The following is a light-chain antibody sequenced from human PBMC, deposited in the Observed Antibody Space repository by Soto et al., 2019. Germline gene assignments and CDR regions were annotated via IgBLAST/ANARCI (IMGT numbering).Light chain of an antibody. CDR3: SSYTSSSTLYV. J-gene: IGLJ1*01. CDR2: EVS. Sequence: QSALTQPACVSGSPGQSITISCTGTSSDVGGYNYVSWYQQHPGKAPKLMIYEVSNRPSGVSNRFSGSKSGNTASLTISGLQAEDEADYYCSSYTSSSTLYVFGTGTQLTVL. V-gene: IGLV2-14*01. CDR1: SSDVGGYNY.